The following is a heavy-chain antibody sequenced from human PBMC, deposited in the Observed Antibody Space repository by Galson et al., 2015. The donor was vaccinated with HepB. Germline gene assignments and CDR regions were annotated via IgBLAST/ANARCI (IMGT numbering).Heavy chain of an antibody. CDR2: ISYDGSNK. CDR3: ARDLGIAAAGMGAYYYYYGMDV. CDR1: GFTFSSYA. D-gene: IGHD6-13*01. V-gene: IGHV3-30*04. Sequence: LRLSCAASGFTFSSYAMHWVRQAPGKGLEWVAVISYDGSNKYYADSVKGRFTISRDNSKNTLYLQMNSLRAEDTAVYYCARDLGIAAAGMGAYYYYYGMDVWGQGTTVTVSS. J-gene: IGHJ6*02.